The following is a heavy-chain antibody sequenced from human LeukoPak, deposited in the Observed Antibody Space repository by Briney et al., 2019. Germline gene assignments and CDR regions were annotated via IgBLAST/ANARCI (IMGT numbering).Heavy chain of an antibody. J-gene: IGHJ3*02. CDR1: GYSFTGYY. D-gene: IGHD1-14*01. Sequence: ASVKVSCKTSGYSFTGYYIHWVRQAPGQGLEWMGWINPNSGGTNYAQKFQGRVTVTRDTSISTAYMELSRLRSDDTAVYYCARDVSGISSATDTFDMWGQGTVVTVSS. CDR2: INPNSGGT. CDR3: ARDVSGISSATDTFDM. V-gene: IGHV1-2*02.